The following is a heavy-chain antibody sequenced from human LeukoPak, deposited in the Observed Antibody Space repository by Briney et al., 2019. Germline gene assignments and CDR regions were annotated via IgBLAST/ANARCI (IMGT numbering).Heavy chain of an antibody. J-gene: IGHJ4*02. CDR2: IYTSGST. CDR1: GDSISGFY. V-gene: IGHV4-4*07. Sequence: SETLSLTCTVSGDSISGFYWSWIRQAAGKGLEWIGHIYTSGSTNYNPSLKSRVTMSVDMSKNQFSLKLRSVTAADTAVYYCARRYDFWSGYPPPLDYWGQGTLVTVSS. D-gene: IGHD3-3*01. CDR3: ARRYDFWSGYPPPLDY.